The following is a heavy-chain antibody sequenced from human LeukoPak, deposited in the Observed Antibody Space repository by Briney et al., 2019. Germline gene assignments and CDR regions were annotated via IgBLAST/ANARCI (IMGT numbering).Heavy chain of an antibody. CDR2: IYTSGST. V-gene: IGHV4-4*07. D-gene: IGHD6-6*01. CDR1: GGSISSYY. Sequence: SETLSLTCTVSGGSISSYYWSWIRQPAGKGLEWIGRIYTSGSTNYNPSLKSRVTMSVDTSKNQFSLKLSSVTAADTAVYYCARDMYSSSSLSLYYYYYGMDVWGQGTTATVSS. J-gene: IGHJ6*02. CDR3: ARDMYSSSSLSLYYYYYGMDV.